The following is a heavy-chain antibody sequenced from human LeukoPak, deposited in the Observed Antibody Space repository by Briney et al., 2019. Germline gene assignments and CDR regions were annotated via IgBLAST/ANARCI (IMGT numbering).Heavy chain of an antibody. J-gene: IGHJ4*02. D-gene: IGHD3-10*01. CDR2: ISGSGGST. CDR3: AKRWSYHFDY. V-gene: IGHV3-23*01. Sequence: PGGSLRLSCAASGFTFSTYDMSWVRQAPGKGLEWVSAISGSGGSTYYADSVKGRFTISRDNSKNTLYLQMNSRRAEDTAVYYCAKRWSYHFDYWGQGALVTVSS. CDR1: GFTFSTYD.